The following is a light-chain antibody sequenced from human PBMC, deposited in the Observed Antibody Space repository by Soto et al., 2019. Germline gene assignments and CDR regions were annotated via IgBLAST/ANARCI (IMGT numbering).Light chain of an antibody. J-gene: IGKJ1*01. CDR1: QSVSSSY. CDR3: QQYGSSRT. V-gene: IGKV3-20*01. Sequence: EIVLTQSPGTLSLSPGERATLSCRASQSVSSSYLAWYQQKPGQATRLLIYGASSRATGIPDRFSGSGSGKYFTLTISRLEPEDVAEYYCQQYGSSRTFGQGTKVEIK. CDR2: GAS.